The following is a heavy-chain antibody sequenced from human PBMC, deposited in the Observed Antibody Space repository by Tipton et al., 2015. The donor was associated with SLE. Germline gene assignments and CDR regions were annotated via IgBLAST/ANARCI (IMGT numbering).Heavy chain of an antibody. V-gene: IGHV4-38-2*02. CDR3: ARMQLPALRGGHFDY. Sequence: TLSLTCTVSGYSISSGYYWGWIRQPPGKGLEWIGSIYHSGSTYYNPSLKSRVTISVDTSKNQFSLKLSSVTAADTAVYYCARMQLPALRGGHFDYWGQGTLVTVSS. CDR1: GYSISSGYY. D-gene: IGHD2-2*01. CDR2: IYHSGST. J-gene: IGHJ4*02.